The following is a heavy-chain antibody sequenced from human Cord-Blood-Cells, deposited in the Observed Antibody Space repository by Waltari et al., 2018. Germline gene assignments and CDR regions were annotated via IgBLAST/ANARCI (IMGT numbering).Heavy chain of an antibody. V-gene: IGHV4-39*01. CDR3: ARPTSIAARPYAFDI. J-gene: IGHJ3*02. Sequence: QLQLQESGPGLVKPSETLSLTCTVSGGSISSSSYYWGWIRQPPGKGLEWIGSIYYSGSTYYNPSLKSRVTISVDTSKNQFSLKLSSVTAADTAVYYCARPTSIAARPYAFDIWGQGTMVTVSS. D-gene: IGHD6-6*01. CDR1: GGSISSSSYY. CDR2: IYYSGST.